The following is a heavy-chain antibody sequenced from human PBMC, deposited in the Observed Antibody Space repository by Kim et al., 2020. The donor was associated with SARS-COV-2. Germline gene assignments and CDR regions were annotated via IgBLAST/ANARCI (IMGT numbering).Heavy chain of an antibody. CDR3: ARGSTSGREKYNWFDP. D-gene: IGHD2-2*01. J-gene: IGHJ5*02. Sequence: SLKSRVTISVDTSKNQFSLKLSSVTAADTAVYYCARGSTSGREKYNWFDPWGQGTLVTVSS. V-gene: IGHV4-39*01.